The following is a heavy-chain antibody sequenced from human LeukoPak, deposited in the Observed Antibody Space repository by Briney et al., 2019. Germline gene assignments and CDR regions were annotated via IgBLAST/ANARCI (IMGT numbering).Heavy chain of an antibody. J-gene: IGHJ4*02. CDR1: GGSISSGGYY. V-gene: IGHV4-31*03. CDR2: IYYSGST. D-gene: IGHD3-22*01. Sequence: PSETLSLTCTVSGGSISSGGYYWSWIRQHPGKGLEWIGYIYYSGSTYYNPSLKSRVTISVDTSKNQFSLKLSSVTAADTAVYYCASLYYYDSSGYPNWGQGTLVTVSS. CDR3: ASLYYYDSSGYPN.